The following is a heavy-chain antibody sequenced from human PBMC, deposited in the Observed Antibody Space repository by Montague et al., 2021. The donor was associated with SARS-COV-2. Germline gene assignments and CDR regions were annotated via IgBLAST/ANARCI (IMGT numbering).Heavy chain of an antibody. J-gene: IGHJ4*02. CDR1: GGSINSYY. V-gene: IGHV4-4*07. CDR3: ARDRFDFGAGRQGTIDF. CDR2: IYTSGRT. D-gene: IGHD3-10*01. Sequence: SETLSLTCGVSGGSINSYYWSWIRQPAGKGLEWIGRIYTSGRTNHSPSLKSRVTISVDTSRNHLSLKLTSVTAADTAIYFCARDRFDFGAGRQGTIDFWGQGTLVTVSS.